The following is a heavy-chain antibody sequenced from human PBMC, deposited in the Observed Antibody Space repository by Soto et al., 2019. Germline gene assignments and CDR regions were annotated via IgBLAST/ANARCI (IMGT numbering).Heavy chain of an antibody. CDR2: IYPGDSDT. Sequence: ESLKISCKGSGYSFTSYWIGWVRQMPGKGLEWMGIIYPGDSDTRYSPSFQGQVTISADKSISTAYLQWSSLKASDTAMYYCALTEGVVPAAIPTNWFDPWGQGTLVTVSS. D-gene: IGHD2-2*01. CDR1: GYSFTSYW. CDR3: ALTEGVVPAAIPTNWFDP. V-gene: IGHV5-51*01. J-gene: IGHJ5*02.